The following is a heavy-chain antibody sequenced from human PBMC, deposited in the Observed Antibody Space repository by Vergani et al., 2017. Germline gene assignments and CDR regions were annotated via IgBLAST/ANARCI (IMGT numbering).Heavy chain of an antibody. J-gene: IGHJ4*02. Sequence: QVQLQESGPGLVKPSETLSLTCTVSGGSISSYYWSWIRQPPGKGLEWIGYIYYSGSTNYNPSLKSRVTISVDTSKNQFSLKLSSVTAADTAVYYCARQIRPIGIVATXRDLWGQGTLVTVSS. V-gene: IGHV4-59*08. D-gene: IGHD5-12*01. CDR1: GGSISSYY. CDR2: IYYSGST. CDR3: ARQIRPIGIVATXRDL.